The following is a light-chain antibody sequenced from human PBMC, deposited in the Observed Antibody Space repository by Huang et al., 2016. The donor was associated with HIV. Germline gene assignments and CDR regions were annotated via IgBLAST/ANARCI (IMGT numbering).Light chain of an antibody. V-gene: IGKV3-11*01. J-gene: IGKJ5*01. Sequence: DIVLTQSPATLSLSPGERATVSCRASQSVSTFLAWYQHKPDQAPRLLIFDASNRASGVPARFSGTGSGTDFTLTISSLEPSDVAIYYCQQHSYWPITFGRGTRLE. CDR3: QQHSYWPIT. CDR1: QSVSTF. CDR2: DAS.